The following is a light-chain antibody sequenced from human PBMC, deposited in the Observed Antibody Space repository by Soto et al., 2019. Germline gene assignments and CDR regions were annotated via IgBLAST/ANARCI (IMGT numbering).Light chain of an antibody. CDR3: QQYDTLRVT. CDR1: QDITNY. J-gene: IGKJ3*01. V-gene: IGKV1-33*01. Sequence: DIQMTQSPSSLSASVGDRVTITCQASQDITNYLNWYQQKPGKAPNLLIYYASNLETGVPSRFSGSGSGTHFTFTISCLQPEDIATYYCQQYDTLRVTFGPGTKVDIK. CDR2: YAS.